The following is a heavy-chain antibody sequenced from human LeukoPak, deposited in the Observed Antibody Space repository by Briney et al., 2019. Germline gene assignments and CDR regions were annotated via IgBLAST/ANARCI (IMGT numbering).Heavy chain of an antibody. CDR3: AKVGYCSTTSCPDWFDS. CDR1: GFTFSSYA. CDR2: ISYDGSYK. J-gene: IGHJ5*01. D-gene: IGHD2-2*01. Sequence: GGSLRLSCAASGFTFSSYAMHWVRQAPGKGLEWVAVISYDGSYKNYADSVKGRFTISRDNSKNTLYLQMNSLRPEDTAVYYCAKVGYCSTTSCPDWFDSWGQGTLVTVSS. V-gene: IGHV3-30-3*01.